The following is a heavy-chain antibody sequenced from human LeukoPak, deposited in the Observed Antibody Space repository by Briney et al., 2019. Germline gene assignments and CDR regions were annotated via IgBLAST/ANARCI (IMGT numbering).Heavy chain of an antibody. D-gene: IGHD1-1*01. CDR3: ARHTTTPDSYLAY. CDR1: GGSISSYY. J-gene: IGHJ4*01. V-gene: IGHV4-59*01. Sequence: SETLSLTCTVSGGSISSYYWSWIRQPPGKGLEWIGYIYYSGSTNYNPSLKSRVTISVDTSKNQFSLKLSSVTAADTAVYYCARHTTTPDSYLAYWGHGTLVTVSS. CDR2: IYYSGST.